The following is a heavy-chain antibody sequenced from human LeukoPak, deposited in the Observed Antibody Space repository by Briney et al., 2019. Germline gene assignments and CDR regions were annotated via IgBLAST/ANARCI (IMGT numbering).Heavy chain of an antibody. CDR3: ARVFHYDILTGYCGPFDY. Sequence: GSLRLSCAASGFTFSSYWMSWVRQAPGKGLEWVANIKQDGSEKYYVDSVKGRFTISRDNAKNSLYLQMNSLRAEDTAVYYCARVFHYDILTGYCGPFDYWGQGTLVTVSS. J-gene: IGHJ4*02. CDR2: IKQDGSEK. CDR1: GFTFSSYW. D-gene: IGHD3-9*01. V-gene: IGHV3-7*01.